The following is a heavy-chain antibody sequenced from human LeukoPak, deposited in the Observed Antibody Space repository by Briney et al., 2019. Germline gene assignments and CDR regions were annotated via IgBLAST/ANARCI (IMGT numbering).Heavy chain of an antibody. J-gene: IGHJ6*03. V-gene: IGHV3-48*01. CDR2: ISSSSSTI. D-gene: IGHD3-16*01. CDR1: GFTFSSYS. Sequence: GGSLRLSCAASGFTFSSYSMNWVRQAPGKGLEWVSYISSSSSTIYYADSVKGRFIISRDNSKNMFYLQMNSLRVEDTAVFYCARFGEVSSRYMDVWGKGTTVTVSS. CDR3: ARFGEVSSRYMDV.